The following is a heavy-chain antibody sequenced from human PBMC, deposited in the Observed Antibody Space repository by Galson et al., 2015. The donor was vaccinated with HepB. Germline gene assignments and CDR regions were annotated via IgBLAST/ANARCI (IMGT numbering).Heavy chain of an antibody. CDR2: ITQSGST. V-gene: IGHV4-34*01. CDR3: ARGKGRQVLLDYHYYGMDV. J-gene: IGHJ6*01. CDR1: GGSFSTYH. D-gene: IGHD3-3*01. Sequence: ETLSFTCAVFGGSFSTYHWTWIRQPPGKGLEWIGEITQSGSTHSNPSLKSRVTISVDTSKNQFSLKVRSVTAADTAVYYCARGKGRQVLLDYHYYGMDVWGQGTTVSVSS.